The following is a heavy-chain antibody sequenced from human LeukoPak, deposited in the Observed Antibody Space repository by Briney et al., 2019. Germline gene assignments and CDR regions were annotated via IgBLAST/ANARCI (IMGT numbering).Heavy chain of an antibody. V-gene: IGHV3-53*01. D-gene: IGHD3-10*01. CDR1: GFTVTTNY. Sequence: GGSLRLSCAASGFTVTTNYMSWVRQAPGEWLEWVSVLYKDGTTYYAESVKGRFTISRDNPRNTLYLQMNSLRAEDTAVYYCARLWGGSESSYRPNDCWGQGTLVTVSS. J-gene: IGHJ4*02. CDR2: LYKDGTT. CDR3: ARLWGGSESSYRPNDC.